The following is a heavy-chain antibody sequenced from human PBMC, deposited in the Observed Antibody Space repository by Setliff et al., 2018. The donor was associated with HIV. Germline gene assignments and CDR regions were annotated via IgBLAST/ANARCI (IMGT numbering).Heavy chain of an antibody. CDR2: INHSGST. D-gene: IGHD3-22*01. CDR3: AREYDSSGYGANFDY. Sequence: PSETLSLTCAVYGGSFSGYYWSWIRQPPGKGLGWIGEINHSGSTNYNPSLKSRVTISVDTPKNQFSLRLSSVTAADTAVYYCAREYDSSGYGANFDYWGQGTLVTVSS. V-gene: IGHV4-34*01. CDR1: GGSFSGYY. J-gene: IGHJ4*02.